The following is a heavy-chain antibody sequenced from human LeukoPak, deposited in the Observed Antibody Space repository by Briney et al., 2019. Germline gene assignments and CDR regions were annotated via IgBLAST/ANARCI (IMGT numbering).Heavy chain of an antibody. V-gene: IGHV3-21*01. CDR2: ISSSSSYI. CDR1: GFTFSSYS. J-gene: IGHJ4*02. CDR3: ARDRTQQQQLYPLPFDY. D-gene: IGHD6-13*01. Sequence: GGSLRLSCAASGFTFSSYSMNWVRQAPGKGLEWVSSISSSSSYIYYADSVKGRFTISRDNAKNPLYLQMNSLRAEDTAVYYCARDRTQQQQLYPLPFDYWGLGTLVTVSS.